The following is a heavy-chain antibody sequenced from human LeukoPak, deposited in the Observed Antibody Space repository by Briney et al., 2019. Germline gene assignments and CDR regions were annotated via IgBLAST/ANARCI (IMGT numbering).Heavy chain of an antibody. V-gene: IGHV3-30*02. Sequence: PGGSLRLSCVASGFSFRSYGMHWVRQALGKGLEWVAFLPSHESYTAYADSVKGRFTISRDNSKNTLYLEMKNLRAEDTAVYYCAKVELSAAGGELDPWGQGTLVTVSS. CDR3: AKVELSAAGGELDP. CDR1: GFSFRSYG. D-gene: IGHD6-13*01. J-gene: IGHJ5*02. CDR2: LPSHESYT.